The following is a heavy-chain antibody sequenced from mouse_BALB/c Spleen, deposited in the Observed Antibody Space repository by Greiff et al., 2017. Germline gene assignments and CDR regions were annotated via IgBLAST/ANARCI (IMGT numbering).Heavy chain of an antibody. J-gene: IGHJ4*01. V-gene: IGHV1S29*02. Sequence: VQLQQSGPELVKPGASVKISCKASGYTFTDYNMHWVKQSHGKSLEWIGYIYPYNGGTGYNQKFKSKATLTVDNSSSTAYMELRSLTSEDSAVYYCARASYYRYDNYAMDYWGQGTSVTVSS. CDR3: ARASYYRYDNYAMDY. CDR1: GYTFTDYN. D-gene: IGHD2-14*01. CDR2: IYPYNGGT.